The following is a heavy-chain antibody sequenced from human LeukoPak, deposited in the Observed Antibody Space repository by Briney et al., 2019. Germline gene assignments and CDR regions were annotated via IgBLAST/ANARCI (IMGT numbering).Heavy chain of an antibody. D-gene: IGHD6-13*01. J-gene: IGHJ4*02. CDR2: ISGSGGST. CDR1: GFTFSSYA. V-gene: IGHV3-23*01. CDR3: ATASSSSWYRYYFDY. Sequence: GGSLRLSCAASGFTFSSYAMSWVRQAPGKGLEWVSAISGSGGSTYYADSVKGRFTISRDNSKNTLYLQKNSLRAEDTAVYYCATASSSSWYRYYFDYWGQGTLVTVSS.